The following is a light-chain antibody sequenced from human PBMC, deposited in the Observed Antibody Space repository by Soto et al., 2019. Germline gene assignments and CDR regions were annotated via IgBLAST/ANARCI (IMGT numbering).Light chain of an antibody. CDR3: CSYACSSTYVL. CDR1: SSDVGSYNI. J-gene: IGLJ2*01. V-gene: IGLV2-23*01. CDR2: EGS. Sequence: QSALTQPASVSGSPGQSITISCTGTSSDVGSYNIVSWYQQHPGKAPKLMIYEGSKRPSGVSNRFSGSKSGNTASLTISGLQAEDEADYYCCSYACSSTYVLFGGGTKLTVL.